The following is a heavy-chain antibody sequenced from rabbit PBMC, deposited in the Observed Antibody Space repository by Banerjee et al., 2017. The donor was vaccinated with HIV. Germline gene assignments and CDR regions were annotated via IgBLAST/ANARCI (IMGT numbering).Heavy chain of an antibody. V-gene: IGHV1S45*01. CDR2: IASGNSGNT. J-gene: IGHJ4*01. Sequence: QEQLVESGGGLVQPGASLTLTCTASGFSFSSGYDMCWVRQAPGKGLEWIARIASGNSGNTWYASWAKGRFTISKTSSTTVTLQMTSLTDADTATYFCARDGGGVMGWNFGWWGQGTLVTVS. D-gene: IGHD4-1*01. CDR3: ARDGGGVMGWNFGW. CDR1: GFSFSSGYD.